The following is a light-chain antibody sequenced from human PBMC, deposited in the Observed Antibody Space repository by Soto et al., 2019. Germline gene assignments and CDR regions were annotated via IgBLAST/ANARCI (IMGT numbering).Light chain of an antibody. J-gene: IGKJ4*01. Sequence: DIVMTQSPLSLPVTPGEPASISCGSSQSLLHSNGYNYLDWYLQKPGQSPQLLIYLGSNRASGVTDRFSGSGSGKDFTLKISRVEADYVGVYYCMQALQTLLTXGGVTK. CDR1: QSLLHSNGYNY. V-gene: IGKV2-28*01. CDR2: LGS. CDR3: MQALQTLLT.